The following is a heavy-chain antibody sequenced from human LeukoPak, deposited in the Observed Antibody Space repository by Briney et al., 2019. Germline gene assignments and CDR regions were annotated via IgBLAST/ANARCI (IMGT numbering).Heavy chain of an antibody. Sequence: GGSLRLSCAASGFTFSSYSMNWVRQAPGKGLEWVSYISSGSTTIYYADSVKGRFTLSRDNAKNSLYLQMNSLSAEDTAVYYCAKGWRLQLAANFDYWGQGTLVTVSS. CDR3: AKGWRLQLAANFDY. D-gene: IGHD2-21*01. CDR2: ISSGSTTI. V-gene: IGHV3-48*01. CDR1: GFTFSSYS. J-gene: IGHJ4*02.